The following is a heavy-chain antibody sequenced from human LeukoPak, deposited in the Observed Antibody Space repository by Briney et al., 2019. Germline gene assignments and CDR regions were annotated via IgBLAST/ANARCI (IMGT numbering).Heavy chain of an antibody. CDR3: ARESCSTSCYGFAS. J-gene: IGHJ4*02. Sequence: SETLSLTCAVSGGTIRRYYCSWIRQPPGKGLEWIGYIYDSGSTNYNPSLKSRVTISVDTSKNQFSLKLNSVTAADTAVYYCARESCSTSCYGFASCGQGTLVTVSS. CDR2: IYDSGST. CDR1: GGTIRRYY. V-gene: IGHV4-59*01. D-gene: IGHD2-2*01.